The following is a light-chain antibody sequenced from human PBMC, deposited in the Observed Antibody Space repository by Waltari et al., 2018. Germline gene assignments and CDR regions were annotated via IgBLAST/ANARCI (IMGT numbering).Light chain of an antibody. V-gene: IGKV4-1*01. CDR1: QSVLYSSNNKNY. Sequence: DIVMTQSPDSLAASLGERATITCTSSQSVLYSSNNKNYLSLYQQNPGQPPKVLIYWASTRESGVPDRFSGSGSGTDFTLTISSLQAEDVAVYYCQKYYSTPYTFGQGTKLDIK. J-gene: IGKJ2*01. CDR3: QKYYSTPYT. CDR2: WAS.